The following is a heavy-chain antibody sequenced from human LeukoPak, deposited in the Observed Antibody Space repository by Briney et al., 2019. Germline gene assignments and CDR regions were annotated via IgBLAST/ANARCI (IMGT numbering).Heavy chain of an antibody. CDR1: GFTFSSCG. J-gene: IGHJ4*02. V-gene: IGHV3-33*05. Sequence: GGSLRLSCAASGFTFSSCGMHWVRQAPGKGLEWVAVISYDGSNKYYAGSVKGRFTISRDNSKSTLYLQMNSLRAEDTAVYYCARVRPGSNYVDFDYWGQGTLVTVSS. CDR3: ARVRPGSNYVDFDY. D-gene: IGHD4-11*01. CDR2: ISYDGSNK.